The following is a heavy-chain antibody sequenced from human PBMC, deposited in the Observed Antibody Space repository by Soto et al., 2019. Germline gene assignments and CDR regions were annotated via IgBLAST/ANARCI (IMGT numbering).Heavy chain of an antibody. J-gene: IGHJ3*02. CDR2: IWYDGSNK. CDR1: GFTFSSYG. CDR3: GRDVVNWNHNAFDI. Sequence: QVQLVESGGGVVQPGRSLRLSCAASGFTFSSYGMHWVRQAPGKGLEWVAVIWYDGSNKYYADSVKGRFTISRDNSKNPLYLQMNSLRGEETACYYWGRDVVNWNHNAFDIWGQGKMVTVPS. V-gene: IGHV3-33*01. D-gene: IGHD1-1*01.